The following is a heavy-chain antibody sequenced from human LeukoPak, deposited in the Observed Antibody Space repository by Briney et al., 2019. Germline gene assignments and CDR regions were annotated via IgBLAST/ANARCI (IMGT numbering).Heavy chain of an antibody. J-gene: IGHJ4*02. CDR2: IYDSGTT. CDR1: VVSISS. Sequence: SETLSLTCSVSVVSISSLTWIRQSPGKGLEWIGYIYDSGTTNYNPSLKSRVTISVDTSKNQFSLKLSSVTAADTAVYYCARESKTYDGSGYYLDYWGQGTLVTVSS. CDR3: ARESKTYDGSGYYLDY. V-gene: IGHV4-59*08. D-gene: IGHD3-22*01.